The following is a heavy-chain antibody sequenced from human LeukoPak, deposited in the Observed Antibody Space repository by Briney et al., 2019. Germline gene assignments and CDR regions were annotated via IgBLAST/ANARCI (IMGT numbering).Heavy chain of an antibody. CDR1: SGSISTSNYY. D-gene: IGHD2-15*01. Sequence: SETLSLTCTVSSGSISTSNYYWGWVRQPPGKALEWIGNIFYSGSTYYSPSLKSRVTISLDTSRNQFSLKLNSVTAADTAVYYCARAMYCSGGSCQANFDYWGQGTLVTVSS. V-gene: IGHV4-39*07. J-gene: IGHJ4*02. CDR2: IFYSGST. CDR3: ARAMYCSGGSCQANFDY.